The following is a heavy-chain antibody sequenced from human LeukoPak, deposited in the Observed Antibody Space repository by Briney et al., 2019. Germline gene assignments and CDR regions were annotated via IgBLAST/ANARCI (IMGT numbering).Heavy chain of an antibody. CDR3: AKRPSDYGDYVSYFDY. Sequence: GGSLRLSCAASGFKFDDYTMSWVRQAPGKGLEWVAGINWNGGSTSYADSVKGRFTISRDNSKDTLYLQMNSLRDEDTAVYYCAKRPSDYGDYVSYFDYWGQGTLVTVSS. V-gene: IGHV3-20*04. J-gene: IGHJ4*02. CDR2: INWNGGST. CDR1: GFKFDDYT. D-gene: IGHD4-17*01.